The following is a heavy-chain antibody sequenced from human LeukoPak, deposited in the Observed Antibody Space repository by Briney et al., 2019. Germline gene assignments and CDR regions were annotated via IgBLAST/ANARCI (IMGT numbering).Heavy chain of an antibody. CDR2: ISYDGSNK. Sequence: GGSLRLSCAASGFTFSSYGMHWVRQAPGKGLDWVAFISYDGSNKYYADSVKGRFTISRDNSKNTLYLQMSSLRPEDTAVYYCANHYGSGSYPLDYWGQGTLVTVSS. D-gene: IGHD3-10*01. J-gene: IGHJ4*02. CDR1: GFTFSSYG. V-gene: IGHV3-30*18. CDR3: ANHYGSGSYPLDY.